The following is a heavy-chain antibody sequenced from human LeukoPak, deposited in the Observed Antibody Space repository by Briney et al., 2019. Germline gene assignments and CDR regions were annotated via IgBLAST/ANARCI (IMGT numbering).Heavy chain of an antibody. V-gene: IGHV1-2*02. Sequence: GASVKVSCKASGYTFTGYYLHWVRQAPGQGLEWMGWINPNSGDTNYAQKFQGRVTMTRDTSTSTVYMELSSLRSEDTAVYYCARAPHSSAGDNFDYWGQGTLVTVSS. D-gene: IGHD2-15*01. CDR2: INPNSGDT. CDR3: ARAPHSSAGDNFDY. CDR1: GYTFTGYY. J-gene: IGHJ4*02.